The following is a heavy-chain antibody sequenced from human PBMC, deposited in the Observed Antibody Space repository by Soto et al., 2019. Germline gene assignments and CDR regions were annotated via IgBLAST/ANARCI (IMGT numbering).Heavy chain of an antibody. Sequence: QVQLVESGGGVVQPGRSLRLSCAASGFTFSSYAMHWVRQAPGKGLEWVAVISYDGSNKYYADSVKGRFTISRDNSKNTLYLQMNSLRAEDTAVYYCARDSGYCSGGSCYSNMVPQFDYWGQGTLVTVSS. CDR1: GFTFSSYA. D-gene: IGHD2-15*01. J-gene: IGHJ4*02. V-gene: IGHV3-30-3*01. CDR3: ARDSGYCSGGSCYSNMVPQFDY. CDR2: ISYDGSNK.